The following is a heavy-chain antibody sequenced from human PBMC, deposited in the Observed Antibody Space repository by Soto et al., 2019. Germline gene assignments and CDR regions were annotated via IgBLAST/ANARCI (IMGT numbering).Heavy chain of an antibody. CDR2: INHSGST. V-gene: IGHV4-34*01. CDR1: GGSFSGYY. J-gene: IGHJ3*02. CDR3: ARRHYYDSRGSGAFDI. Sequence: KTSETLSLTCAVYGGSFSGYYWSWIRQPPGKGLEWIGEINHSGSTNYNPSLKSRVTISVDTSKNQFSLKLSSVTAADTAVYYCARRHYYDSRGSGAFDIWGQGTMVTVSS. D-gene: IGHD3-22*01.